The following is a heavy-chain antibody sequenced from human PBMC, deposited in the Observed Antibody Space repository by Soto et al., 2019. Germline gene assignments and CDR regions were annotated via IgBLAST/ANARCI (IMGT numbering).Heavy chain of an antibody. J-gene: IGHJ4*02. CDR1: GGSGTSSNW. V-gene: IGHV4-4*02. CDR2: IYHSGST. Sequence: PSKTLSLTRAVSGGSGTSSNWGSWVRQPPGKGLEWIGEIYHSGSTNYNPSLKSRVTISVDKSKNPFSLKLSSVTAADTAVYYCARDSRPFTRIAAAGTGNLDSWGQGTLVTASS. D-gene: IGHD6-13*01. CDR3: ARDSRPFTRIAAAGTGNLDS.